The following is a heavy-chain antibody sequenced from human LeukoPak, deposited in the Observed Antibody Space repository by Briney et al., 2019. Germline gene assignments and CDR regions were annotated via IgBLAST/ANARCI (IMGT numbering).Heavy chain of an antibody. V-gene: IGHV3-23*01. CDR2: ISGSGGST. CDR1: GFTFSSYA. D-gene: IGHD1-26*01. CDR3: AKASGSYPYHYYGMDV. J-gene: IGHJ6*02. Sequence: GGSLRLSCAASGFTFSSYAMSWVRQAPGKGLEWVSAISGSGGSTYYADSVKGRFTISRDNSKNTLYLQMNSLRAEDTAVYYCAKASGSYPYHYYGMDVWGQGTTVTVSS.